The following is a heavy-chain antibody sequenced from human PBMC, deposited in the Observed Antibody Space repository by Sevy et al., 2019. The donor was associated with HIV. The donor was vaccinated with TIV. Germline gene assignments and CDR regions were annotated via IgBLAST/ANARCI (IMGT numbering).Heavy chain of an antibody. V-gene: IGHV3-48*02. Sequence: GGSLRLSCAASEFTFSSYNMNWVRQAPGKGLEWISYITISSDTIYYADSVKGRFSISRDNAKNSLYLQMNSLGDEDTAVYYCAREEAYYDFWSSYKYYYAMDVWGQGTTVTVSS. CDR1: EFTFSSYN. J-gene: IGHJ6*02. CDR2: ITISSDTI. D-gene: IGHD3-3*01. CDR3: AREEAYYDFWSSYKYYYAMDV.